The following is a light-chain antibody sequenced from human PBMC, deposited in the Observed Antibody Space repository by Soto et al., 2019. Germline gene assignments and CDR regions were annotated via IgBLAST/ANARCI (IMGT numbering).Light chain of an antibody. J-gene: IGKJ5*01. CDR3: QQYGSSPIT. V-gene: IGKV3-20*01. Sequence: EIVITQSPSTLSVSPGERATLSCRASHSVSSNLAWYQQKPGQAPRLLIYGASSRATGIPDRFSGSGSGTDFTLTISRLEPEDFALYYCQQYGSSPITFGQGTRLEI. CDR1: HSVSSN. CDR2: GAS.